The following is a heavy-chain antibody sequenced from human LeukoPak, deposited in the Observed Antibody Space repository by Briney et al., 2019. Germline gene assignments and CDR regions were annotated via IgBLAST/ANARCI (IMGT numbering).Heavy chain of an antibody. CDR1: GYTFTSYG. Sequence: GASVKVSCKASGYTFTSYGISRVRQAPGQGLEWMGWISAYNGNTNYAQKLRGRVTMTTDTSTSTAYMELRSLRSDDTAVYYCARGPPWIQLWNYYYGMDVWGQGTTVTVSS. CDR2: ISAYNGNT. CDR3: ARGPPWIQLWNYYYGMDV. J-gene: IGHJ6*02. V-gene: IGHV1-18*01. D-gene: IGHD5-18*01.